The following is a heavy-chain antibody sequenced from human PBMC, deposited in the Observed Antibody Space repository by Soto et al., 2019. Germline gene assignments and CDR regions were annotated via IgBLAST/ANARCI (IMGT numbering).Heavy chain of an antibody. D-gene: IGHD6-19*01. CDR1: GFTFSSYG. CDR2: IWYDGSNK. V-gene: IGHV3-33*01. J-gene: IGHJ4*02. CDR3: ARDPGIAVAGTGGVDY. Sequence: GGSLRLSCAASGFTFSSYGMHWVRQAPGKGLEWVAVIWYDGSNKYYADSVKGRFTISRDNSKNTLYLQMNSLRAEDTAVYYCARDPGIAVAGTGGVDYWGQGTLVTVSS.